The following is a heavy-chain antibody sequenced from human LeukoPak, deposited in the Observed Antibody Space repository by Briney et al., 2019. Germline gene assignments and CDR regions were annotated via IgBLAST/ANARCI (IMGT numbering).Heavy chain of an antibody. CDR3: ARTQSQSGSYRYYFDY. V-gene: IGHV4-61*08. D-gene: IGHD1-26*01. J-gene: IGHJ4*02. Sequence: SETLSLTCTVSGASVGSAGYHWSWIRQPPGGGLEWIGYIYYISNTNYNPSLKSRVTMSVDPSKNQFSLKLNSVTAADTAVYYCARTQSQSGSYRYYFDYWGQGTLVTVSS. CDR1: GASVGSAGYH. CDR2: IYYISNT.